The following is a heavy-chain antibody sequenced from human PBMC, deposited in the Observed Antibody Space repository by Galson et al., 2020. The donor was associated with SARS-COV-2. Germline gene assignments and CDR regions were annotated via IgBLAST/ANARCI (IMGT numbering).Heavy chain of an antibody. V-gene: IGHV3-15*01. CDR2: IKSETDGGTT. CDR3: TTDRYSGSSVSY. CDR1: GFTFNNAW. Sequence: GGSLRLSCAASGFTFNNAWVSWVRQAPGKGLEWVGRIKSETDGGTTDYAAPVKGRFTISRDDSKNTLYLQMNSLKTEDTAVYHCTTDRYSGSSVSYWGQGTLVIVSS. D-gene: IGHD1-26*01. J-gene: IGHJ4*02.